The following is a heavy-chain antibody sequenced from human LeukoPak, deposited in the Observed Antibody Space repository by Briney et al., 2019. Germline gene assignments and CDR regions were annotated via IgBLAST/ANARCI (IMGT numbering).Heavy chain of an antibody. V-gene: IGHV3-48*01. CDR2: IGIDSGNT. CDR1: GFTFSDYS. J-gene: IGHJ4*02. Sequence: PGGSLRLSCAASGFTFSDYSMNWVRQAPGKGLEWISYIGIDSGNTNYADSVKGRFTISGDKAKNSLYLQMSSLRVEDTAAYYCARDYKYAFDNWGQGTLVTVSS. CDR3: ARDYKYAFDN. D-gene: IGHD5-24*01.